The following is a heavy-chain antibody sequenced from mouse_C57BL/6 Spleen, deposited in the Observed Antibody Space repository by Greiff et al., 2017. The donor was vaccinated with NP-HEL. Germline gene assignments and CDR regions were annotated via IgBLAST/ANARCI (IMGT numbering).Heavy chain of an antibody. J-gene: IGHJ2*01. CDR2: IDPEDGDT. Sequence: VQLQQSGAELVRPGASVKLSCTASGFNIKDYYMHWVKQRPEQGLEWIGRIDPEDGDTEYAPKFKGKATMTADTSSNTAYLQLSSLTSEATDVYYCSYYGSSYGYFDYWGQGTTLTVSS. D-gene: IGHD1-1*01. V-gene: IGHV14-1*01. CDR3: SYYGSSYGYFDY. CDR1: GFNIKDYY.